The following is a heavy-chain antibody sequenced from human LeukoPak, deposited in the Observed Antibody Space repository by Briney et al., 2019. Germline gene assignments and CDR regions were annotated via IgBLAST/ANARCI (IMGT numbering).Heavy chain of an antibody. CDR1: GGSISSYY. CDR3: ARSMTTVTQLGFDP. J-gene: IGHJ5*02. Sequence: PSETLSLTCTVSGGSISSYYWSWIRQPPGKGLEWIGYIYYSGSTNYNPSLKSRVTTSVDTSKNQFSLKLSSVTAADTAVYYCARSMTTVTQLGFDPWGQGTLVTVSS. CDR2: IYYSGST. V-gene: IGHV4-59*08. D-gene: IGHD4-17*01.